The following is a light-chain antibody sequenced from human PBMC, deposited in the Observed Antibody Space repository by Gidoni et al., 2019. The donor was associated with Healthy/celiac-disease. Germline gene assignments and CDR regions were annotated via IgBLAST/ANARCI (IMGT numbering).Light chain of an antibody. J-gene: IGKJ3*01. Sequence: DIQMTQSPSSLSASVGDRVTITCRARQSISSYLNWYQQKPGKAPKLLIYAASSLQSGVPSRFSGSGSGTDFTLTISSLQPEDFATYYCQQSYSTPPFTFGPATKVDIK. CDR2: AAS. CDR1: QSISSY. CDR3: QQSYSTPPFT. V-gene: IGKV1-39*01.